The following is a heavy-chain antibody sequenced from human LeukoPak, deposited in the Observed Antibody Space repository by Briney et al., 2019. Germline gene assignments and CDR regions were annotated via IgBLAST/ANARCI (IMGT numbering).Heavy chain of an antibody. J-gene: IGHJ4*02. CDR3: ARDRQWELLGSFDY. CDR1: GYTFTSYG. CDR2: ISAYNGNT. V-gene: IGHV1-18*01. D-gene: IGHD1-26*01. Sequence: GASVKVSCKASGYTFTSYGISWVRQAPGQGLEWMGWISAYNGNTNYAQKFQGRVTITADKSTSTAYMELSSLRSEDTAVYYCARDRQWELLGSFDYWGQGTLVTVSS.